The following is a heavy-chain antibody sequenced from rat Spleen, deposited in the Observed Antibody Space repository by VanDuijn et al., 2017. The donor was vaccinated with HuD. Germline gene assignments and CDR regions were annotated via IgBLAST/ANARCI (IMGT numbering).Heavy chain of an antibody. V-gene: IGHV5-46*01. CDR3: TRGTYYRH. Sequence: EVQLVESGGGLVQPGRSLKLSCAASGFTFSSFPMAWVRQAPKKDLEWVASITTGSGNTYYRDSVKGRFTISRDNAKSTLYLQMDSLRSEDTATYYCTRGTYYRHWGQGVMVTVSS. CDR1: GFTFSSFP. CDR2: ITTGSGNT. D-gene: IGHD1-9*01. J-gene: IGHJ2*01.